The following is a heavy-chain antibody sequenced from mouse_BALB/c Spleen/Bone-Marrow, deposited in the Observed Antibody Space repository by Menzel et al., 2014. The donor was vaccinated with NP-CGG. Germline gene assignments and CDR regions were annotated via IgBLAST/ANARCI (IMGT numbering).Heavy chain of an antibody. J-gene: IGHJ2*01. CDR3: AYGSSYDYFDY. CDR2: IDPANGNT. CDR1: GFNIKDTY. D-gene: IGHD1-1*01. V-gene: IGHV14-3*02. Sequence: VHLQQPGAELVKPGASVKLSCTASGFNIKDTYMHWVKQRPEQGLEWIGRIDPANGNTKYDPKFQGKATITADTSSNTAYLQLSSLTSEDTAVYYCAYGSSYDYFDYWGQGTTLPVSS.